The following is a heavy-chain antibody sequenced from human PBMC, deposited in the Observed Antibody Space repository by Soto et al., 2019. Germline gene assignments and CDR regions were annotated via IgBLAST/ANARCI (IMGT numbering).Heavy chain of an antibody. CDR1: AGSFSHYY. J-gene: IGHJ3*02. CDR2: FKHSGSS. CDR3: ARGGSSDWQVALDI. Sequence: SETLSLTCAVYAGSFSHYYWNWIRQSPGKGLEWIGKFKHSGSSNYNPSLRSRVSISVDMSKNQFSLRLTSVTAADTAVYYCARGGSSDWQVALDIWGQGTMVTV. D-gene: IGHD6-19*01. V-gene: IGHV4-34*01.